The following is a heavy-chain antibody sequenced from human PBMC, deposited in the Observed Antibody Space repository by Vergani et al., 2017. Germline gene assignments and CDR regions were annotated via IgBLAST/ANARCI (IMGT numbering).Heavy chain of an antibody. V-gene: IGHV3-9*02. CDR1: GFTSAGYA. CDR3: AKDLVTSSGGGWFDP. J-gene: IGHJ5*02. CDR2: ISWNSNSI. Sequence: EVQLEESGGGLVLPGRSLRLSCVASGFTSAGYAMNWVRQAPGKGLEWVSGISWNSNSIGYADSVKGRFTISRDNAKNSLYLQMNSLRAEDTALYYCAKDLVTSSGGGWFDPWGQGTLVTVSS. D-gene: IGHD6-6*01.